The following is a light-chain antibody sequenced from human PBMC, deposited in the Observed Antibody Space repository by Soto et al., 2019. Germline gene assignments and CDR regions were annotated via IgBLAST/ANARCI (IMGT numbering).Light chain of an antibody. CDR3: SSYTSSSSWV. CDR2: EVT. V-gene: IGLV2-14*01. J-gene: IGLJ3*02. CDR1: ISDVGAYNY. Sequence: QSALTQPASVSGSPGQSITISCTGTISDVGAYNYVSWYQQHSGKAPKLIIYEVTNRPSGVSNRFSASKSGNTASLTIFGLQAEDEADYYCSSYTSSSSWVFGGGTKL.